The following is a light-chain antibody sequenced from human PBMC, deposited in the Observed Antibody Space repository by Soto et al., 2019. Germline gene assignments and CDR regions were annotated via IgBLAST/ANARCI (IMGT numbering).Light chain of an antibody. Sequence: QSVLTQSPSASASLGASVKLTSTLSSGHSSYAIAWHQQQPEKGPRYLMKLNSDGSHSKWDGIPDRFSGSSSGAERYLTISSLQSEDEADYYCQTWGTGIVVFGGGTKLTVL. CDR1: SGHSSYA. CDR2: LNSDGSH. CDR3: QTWGTGIVV. V-gene: IGLV4-69*01. J-gene: IGLJ2*01.